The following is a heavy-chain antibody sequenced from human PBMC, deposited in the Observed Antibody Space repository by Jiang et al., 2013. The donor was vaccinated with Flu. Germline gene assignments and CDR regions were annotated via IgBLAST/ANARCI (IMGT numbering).Heavy chain of an antibody. Sequence: VQLVESGGGLVQPGRSLRLSCIVSGFTFDDYSMHWFRQTPGKGLEWVSSISWNNVYKHYADSVKGRVTISRDNAKNSLFLQIDSLRVDDTAFYYCARDANYGTTAFDYWFD. V-gene: IGHV3-9*01. CDR2: ISWNNVYK. D-gene: IGHD1-1*01. CDR1: GFTFDDYS. J-gene: IGHJ5*02. CDR3: ARDANYGTTAFDYWFD.